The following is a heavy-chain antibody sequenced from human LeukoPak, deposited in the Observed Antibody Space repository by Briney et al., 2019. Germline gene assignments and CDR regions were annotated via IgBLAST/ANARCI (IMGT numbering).Heavy chain of an antibody. D-gene: IGHD2-15*01. Sequence: SQTLSLTCAISGDSVSSNSAARNWIRQSPSRGLEWLGRTYYRSKWYNDYAVSVKSRITINPDTSKNQFSLQLNSVTPEDTAVYYCAGDRPIVVVVAANYYYYYYGMDVWGKGTTVTVSS. CDR1: GDSVSSNSAA. J-gene: IGHJ6*04. CDR2: TYYRSKWYN. CDR3: AGDRPIVVVVAANYYYYYYGMDV. V-gene: IGHV6-1*01.